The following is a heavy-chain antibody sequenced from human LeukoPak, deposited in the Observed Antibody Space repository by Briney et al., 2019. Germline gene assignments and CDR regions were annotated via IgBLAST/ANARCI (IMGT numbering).Heavy chain of an antibody. CDR3: ARGTGYSYGSIDY. Sequence: RSGGSLRLSCAASGFTFSSYGMHWVRQAPGKGLEWVAFIRYDGSNKYYADSVKGRFTISRDNSKNTLYLQMNSLRAEDTAVYYCARGTGYSYGSIDYWGQGTLVTVSS. CDR2: IRYDGSNK. D-gene: IGHD5-18*01. J-gene: IGHJ4*02. V-gene: IGHV3-30*02. CDR1: GFTFSSYG.